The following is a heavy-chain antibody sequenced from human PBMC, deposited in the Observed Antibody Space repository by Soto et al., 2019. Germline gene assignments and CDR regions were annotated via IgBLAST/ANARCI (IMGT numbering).Heavy chain of an antibody. CDR3: ARRQISPPTRGAASARGGMDV. D-gene: IGHD6-13*01. Sequence: QVQLVESGGGVVQSGRSLRLSCAASGFTFNNYGMHWVRQAPGKGLEWVAVIWNDGNGYYYANSVKGRFTISRDNSKNTLYLQMSSLRVEDTAVYYCARRQISPPTRGAASARGGMDVWGQGTTVTVSS. J-gene: IGHJ6*02. CDR2: IWNDGNGY. CDR1: GFTFNNYG. V-gene: IGHV3-33*01.